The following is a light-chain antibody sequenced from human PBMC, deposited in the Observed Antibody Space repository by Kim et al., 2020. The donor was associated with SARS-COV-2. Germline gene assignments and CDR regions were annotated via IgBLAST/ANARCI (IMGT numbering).Light chain of an antibody. CDR2: KDT. CDR3: YSAPDNIWV. CDR1: VLAKKY. J-gene: IGLJ3*02. V-gene: IGLV3-27*01. Sequence: SYELTQPSSVSVSPGQTARITCSGDVLAKKYALWFQQKPGQAPVLVIYKDTERPSGIPERFSGSSSGTTVTLTISGAQVEDEADYYCYSAPDNIWVFGGGTQLTVL.